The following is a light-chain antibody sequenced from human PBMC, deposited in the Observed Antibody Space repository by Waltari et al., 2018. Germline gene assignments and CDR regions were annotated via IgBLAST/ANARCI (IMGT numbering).Light chain of an antibody. Sequence: DIQMTQSPPTLSPSVGDRATITSRASQSISSWLAWYQQKPGKAPKLLTYEASSLEVGVPSRFSGSGSGTEFTLTISSLQPDDFATYYCQQYDSYSRTFGQGTKVEIK. CDR1: QSISSW. CDR3: QQYDSYSRT. V-gene: IGKV1-5*03. CDR2: EAS. J-gene: IGKJ1*01.